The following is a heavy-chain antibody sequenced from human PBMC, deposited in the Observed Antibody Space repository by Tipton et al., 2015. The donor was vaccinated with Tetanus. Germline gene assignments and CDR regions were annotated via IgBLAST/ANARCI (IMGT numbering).Heavy chain of an antibody. Sequence: TLSLTCTVSGGSISSYYWSWIRQPPGKGLEWIGYIYYSGSTNYNPSLKSRVTISVDTSKNQFSLKLSSVTAADTAVYYCARDMKPTTSYYYGMDVWGQGTTVTVSS. J-gene: IGHJ6*02. V-gene: IGHV4-59*01. CDR3: ARDMKPTTSYYYGMDV. CDR2: IYYSGST. CDR1: GGSISSYY. D-gene: IGHD4-17*01.